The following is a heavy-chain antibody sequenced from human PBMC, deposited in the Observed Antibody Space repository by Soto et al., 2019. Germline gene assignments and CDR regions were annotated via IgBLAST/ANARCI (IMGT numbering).Heavy chain of an antibody. CDR3: ARPYGSGGAFAI. J-gene: IGHJ3*02. D-gene: IGHD3-10*01. CDR2: IYYSGST. V-gene: IGHV4-39*01. Sequence: SETLSLTCTVSGGSISSSSYYWGWIRQPPGKGLEWIGSIYYSGSTYYNPSLKSRVTISVDTSKNQFSLKLSSVTAADTAVYYCARPYGSGGAFAIWGQRTMVTVSS. CDR1: GGSISSSSYY.